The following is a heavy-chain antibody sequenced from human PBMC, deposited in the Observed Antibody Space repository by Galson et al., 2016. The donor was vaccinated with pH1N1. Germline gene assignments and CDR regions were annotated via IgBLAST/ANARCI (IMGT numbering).Heavy chain of an antibody. CDR2: ISSSSTYI. V-gene: IGHV3-21*01. J-gene: IGHJ3*01. D-gene: IGHD4-23*01. CDR3: ARALYYGGNSIAFGV. Sequence: SLRLSCAASGFTFSSYVMNRVRQAPGKGLEWVSSISSSSTYIYYADSVRGRFTISRDNAKNSLYLQMNSLRAEDTAIYYCARALYYGGNSIAFGVWGQGTMVTVSS. CDR1: GFTFSSYV.